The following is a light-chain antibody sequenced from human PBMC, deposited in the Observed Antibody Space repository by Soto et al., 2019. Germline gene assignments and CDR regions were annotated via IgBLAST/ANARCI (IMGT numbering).Light chain of an antibody. CDR3: QHSYSSPT. V-gene: IGKV3-15*01. J-gene: IGKJ2*01. CDR2: GAS. Sequence: EIVMTQSPATLSVSPGERATLSCRASQSVSSNLAWYQQKPGQAPRLLIYGASTRATGIPARFSGSGSGTDFTLTISSLQPEDFATYYCQHSYSSPTFGQGTMVEIK. CDR1: QSVSSN.